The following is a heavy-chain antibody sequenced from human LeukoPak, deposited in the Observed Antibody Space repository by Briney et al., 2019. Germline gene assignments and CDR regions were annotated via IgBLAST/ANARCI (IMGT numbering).Heavy chain of an antibody. CDR3: ARDADYYDSSGYYSFDY. V-gene: IGHV4-31*03. CDR1: GGSISSGGYY. CDR2: IYYSGST. J-gene: IGHJ4*02. Sequence: SETLSLTCTVSGGSISSGGYYWSWIRQHPGKGLEWIGYIYYSGSTYYNPSLKSRVTISEDTSKNQFSLKVTSVTAADTAVYYCARDADYYDSSGYYSFDYWGQGTLVTVSS. D-gene: IGHD3-22*01.